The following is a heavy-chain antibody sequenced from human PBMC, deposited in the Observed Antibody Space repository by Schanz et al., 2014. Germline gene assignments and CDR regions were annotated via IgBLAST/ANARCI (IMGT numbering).Heavy chain of an antibody. V-gene: IGHV3-23*01. J-gene: IGHJ4*02. CDR1: GFTFSSYA. Sequence: EVQLLESGGGLVQPGGSLRLSCAASGFTFSSYAMSWVRQAPGKGLEWVSAISGSGGSTYYADSVKGRFTISRDNSKTTVYLQMNSLRAKDTAVYYCPADLWFGAVWGVWWGQGTLVTVSS. D-gene: IGHD3-10*01. CDR3: PADLWFGAVWGVW. CDR2: ISGSGGST.